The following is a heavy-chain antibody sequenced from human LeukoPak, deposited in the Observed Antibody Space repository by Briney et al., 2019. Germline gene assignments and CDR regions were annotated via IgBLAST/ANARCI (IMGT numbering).Heavy chain of an antibody. V-gene: IGHV4-39*01. D-gene: IGHD2-15*01. CDR1: GGTSKSTSYY. CDR2: IDYSQTT. J-gene: IGHJ5*02. CDR3: ARHRGYCSGSKFYHVWCDP. Sequence: SETLSSTCTVSGGTSKSTSYYWGWIRQPPGKGLEWIGSIDYSQTTYYNPSLMSRVTISADTSKNQFSLKLSSVTAAYTSVNYCARHRGYCSGSKFYHVWCDPWGQGTLVTVSS.